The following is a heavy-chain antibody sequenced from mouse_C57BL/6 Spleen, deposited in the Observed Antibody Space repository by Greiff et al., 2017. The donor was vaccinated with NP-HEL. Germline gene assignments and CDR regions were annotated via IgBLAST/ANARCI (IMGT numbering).Heavy chain of an antibody. J-gene: IGHJ2*01. CDR2: IYPGSGST. D-gene: IGHD2-3*01. Sequence: QVQLQQPGAELVKPGASVKMSCKASGYTFTSFWITWVKQRPGQGLEWIGDIYPGSGSTNYNEKFKSKATLTVDTSSSTAYMQLSSLTSEDSAVYYCARGEGDGYYMGYWGQGTTLTVSS. V-gene: IGHV1-55*01. CDR1: GYTFTSFW. CDR3: ARGEGDGYYMGY.